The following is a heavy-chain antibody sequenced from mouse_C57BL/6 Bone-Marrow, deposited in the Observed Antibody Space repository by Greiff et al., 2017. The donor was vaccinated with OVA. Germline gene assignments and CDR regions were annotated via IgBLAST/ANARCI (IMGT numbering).Heavy chain of an antibody. CDR1: GYTFTDYN. V-gene: IGHV1-22*01. Sequence: EVQLQQSGPELVKPGASVKMSCKASGYTFTDYNMHWVKQSHGKSLEWIGYINPNNGGTSYNQKFKGKATLTVNKSSSTAYMELRSLTSEDSAVYYCAPRGSSYVKDLDWYFDVWGTGTTVTVSS. D-gene: IGHD1-1*01. CDR2: INPNNGGT. J-gene: IGHJ1*03. CDR3: APRGSSYVKDLDWYFDV.